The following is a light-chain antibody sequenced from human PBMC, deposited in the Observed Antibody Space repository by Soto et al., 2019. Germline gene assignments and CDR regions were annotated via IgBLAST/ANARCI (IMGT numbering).Light chain of an antibody. J-gene: IGKJ4*01. CDR1: QSLLHSSGYNY. Sequence: DIVMTQSPLSLPVTPGEPPSISCRPSQSLLHSSGYNYLDWYLQKPGQSPQILXYLASNRASGVPDRFSGSGSGTDGTMKISRVEEEDGWVYYCIQTLQTLLTFGGGTKVDIK. CDR3: IQTLQTLLT. CDR2: LAS. V-gene: IGKV2-28*01.